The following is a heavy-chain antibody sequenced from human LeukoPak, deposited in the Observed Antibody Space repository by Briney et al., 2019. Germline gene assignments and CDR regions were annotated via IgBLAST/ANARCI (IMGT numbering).Heavy chain of an antibody. CDR1: GFTFSSYA. J-gene: IGHJ4*02. D-gene: IGHD3-22*01. CDR2: ISGSGGST. Sequence: PGGSLRLSCAASGFTFSSYAMSWVRQAPGKGLEWVSAISGSGGSTYYADSVKGRFTISRDNSKNTLYLQMNSLRAEDTAVYYCASGYDSSGYYLYYFDYWGQGTLVTVSS. V-gene: IGHV3-23*01. CDR3: ASGYDSSGYYLYYFDY.